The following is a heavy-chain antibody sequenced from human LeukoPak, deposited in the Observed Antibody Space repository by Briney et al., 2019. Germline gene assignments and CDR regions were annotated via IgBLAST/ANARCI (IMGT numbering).Heavy chain of an antibody. CDR3: AKEHSGSYPDPDRENWFDP. D-gene: IGHD3-10*01. CDR1: GFTLGSYA. V-gene: IGHV3-23*01. J-gene: IGHJ5*02. Sequence: GGFLRLSCAASGFTLGSYAMSWVRQAPGKGLEWVSSISGLDGTTFYADSVKGRFTISRDSSKNTLYLQMNSLRAEDTAVYYCAKEHSGSYPDPDRENWFDPWGQGTLVTVSS. CDR2: ISGLDGTT.